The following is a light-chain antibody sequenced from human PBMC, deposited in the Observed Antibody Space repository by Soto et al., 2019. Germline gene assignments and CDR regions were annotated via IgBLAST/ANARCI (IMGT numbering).Light chain of an antibody. CDR3: QQFHLYST. V-gene: IGKV1-5*03. CDR1: QNINSW. CDR2: KAS. Sequence: DIQMTQSPSTLSASIGDRVTITCRASQNINSWLAWYQPQPGKVPKLLIYKASNLESGVPSRLSGSGSGTEFTLTIRSLQPDDFATYYCQQFHLYSTFGQGTKVDI. J-gene: IGKJ1*01.